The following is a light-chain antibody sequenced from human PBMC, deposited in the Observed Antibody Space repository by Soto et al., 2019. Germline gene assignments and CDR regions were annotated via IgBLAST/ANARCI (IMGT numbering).Light chain of an antibody. CDR2: EGT. J-gene: IGLJ1*01. V-gene: IGLV2-23*01. CDR1: SSDVGSYNF. Sequence: QSALTQPASVSGSPGQSITISCTGTSSDVGSYNFVSWYQQHPGKASKVIIYEGTKRPSGVSNRFSGSKSGNTASLTISGLQAEDEADYYCCSYAGDSTPYVFGTGTKLTVL. CDR3: CSYAGDSTPYV.